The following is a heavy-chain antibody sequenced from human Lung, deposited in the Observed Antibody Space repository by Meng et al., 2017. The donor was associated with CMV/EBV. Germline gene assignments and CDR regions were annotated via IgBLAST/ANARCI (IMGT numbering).Heavy chain of an antibody. D-gene: IGHD2/OR15-2a*01. Sequence: SVKVSCXASGYTFIGYYMHWVRQASGQGLEWVGWMNPNRGNTAYAQKFQGRVTMTRDTSTSIAYMELSSLRSGDTAVYYCARGQVQCSTINCHDYRFSGMDVWGQGTTVTVSS. CDR3: ARGQVQCSTINCHDYRFSGMDV. CDR2: MNPNRGNT. V-gene: IGHV1-8*02. J-gene: IGHJ6*02. CDR1: GYTFIGYY.